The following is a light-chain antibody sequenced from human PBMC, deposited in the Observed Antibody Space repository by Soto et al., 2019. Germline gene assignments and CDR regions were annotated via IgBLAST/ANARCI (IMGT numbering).Light chain of an antibody. J-gene: IGKJ5*01. V-gene: IGKV3-11*01. CDR3: QQRSNWPIT. CDR2: DAS. CDR1: QSVSSN. Sequence: EIVLTQSPVALPLSPGERATLPCRASQSVSSNLAWYQQKPGQAPRLLIYDASNRATGIPARFSGSGSGTDFTLTISSLEPEDFAVYYCQQRSNWPITFGQGTRLEIK.